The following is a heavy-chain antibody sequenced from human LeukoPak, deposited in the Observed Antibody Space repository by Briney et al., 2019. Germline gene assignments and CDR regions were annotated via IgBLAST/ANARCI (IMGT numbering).Heavy chain of an antibody. D-gene: IGHD6-19*01. CDR1: GFTFGDYA. V-gene: IGHV3-9*01. Sequence: GGSLRLSCAASGFTFGDYAMHWVRQAPGKGLEWVSGISWNSGSIGYADSVKGRFTISRDNAKNSLYLQMNSLRAEDTALYYCENLGIRSSGWYIAYWGQGTLVTVSS. CDR3: ENLGIRSSGWYIAY. J-gene: IGHJ4*02. CDR2: ISWNSGSI.